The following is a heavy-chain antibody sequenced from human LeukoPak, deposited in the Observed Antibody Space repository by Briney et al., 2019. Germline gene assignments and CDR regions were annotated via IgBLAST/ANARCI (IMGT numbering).Heavy chain of an antibody. V-gene: IGHV4-30-4*01. CDR1: GGSISSGDYY. D-gene: IGHD2-15*01. Sequence: SETLSLTCTVSGGSISSGDYYWSWIRQPPGKGLEWIGYIYYSGSTYYNPSLKSRVTISVDTSKNQFSLKLSSVTAADTAVYYCARVPLYCSGGSCHGVLFDYWGQGTLVTVSS. CDR2: IYYSGST. CDR3: ARVPLYCSGGSCHGVLFDY. J-gene: IGHJ4*02.